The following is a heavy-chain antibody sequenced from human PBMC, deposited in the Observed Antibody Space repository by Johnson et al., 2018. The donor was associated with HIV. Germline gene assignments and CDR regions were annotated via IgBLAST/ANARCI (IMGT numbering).Heavy chain of an antibody. CDR3: AREARIVVVEPSDAFDI. D-gene: IGHD3-22*01. J-gene: IGHJ3*02. CDR2: RRYDGSNK. CDR1: GFTFSREN. Sequence: QVQLVESGGGVVQPGMSLRLSYADSGFTFSRENMHWVRQAPDKGLHWVAIRRYDGSNKYYADSVKGRFTISSDNSKNTLYMQMSSLRVEDTAVYYCAREARIVVVEPSDAFDIWGQGTMVTVSS. V-gene: IGHV3-33*08.